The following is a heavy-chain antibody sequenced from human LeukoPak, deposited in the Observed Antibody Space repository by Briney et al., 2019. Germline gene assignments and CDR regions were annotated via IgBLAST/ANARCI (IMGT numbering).Heavy chain of an antibody. CDR1: GFTFSSYG. Sequence: WGSLRLSCAASGFTFSSYGMSWVRQAPGKGLECVSAISGSGGSTYYADSGKGRFTISRDNAKNTLYLQMNSLRAEDTAVYYCARDYYDRSDWGQGTLVTVSS. D-gene: IGHD3-22*01. CDR3: ARDYYDRSD. J-gene: IGHJ4*02. V-gene: IGHV3-23*01. CDR2: ISGSGGST.